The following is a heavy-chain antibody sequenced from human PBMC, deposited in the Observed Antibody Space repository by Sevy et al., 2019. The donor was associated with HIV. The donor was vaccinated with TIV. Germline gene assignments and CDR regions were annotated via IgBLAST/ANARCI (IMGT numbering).Heavy chain of an antibody. CDR3: ARVSGTAMVIRINYFYYGMDV. CDR2: ISAYNGNT. J-gene: IGHJ6*02. V-gene: IGHV1-18*01. CDR1: GYTFTSYG. D-gene: IGHD5-18*01. Sequence: ASVKVSCKASGYTFTSYGISWVRQAPGQGLEWMGWISAYNGNTNYAQKLQGRVTMTTDTSTSTAYMELRSLRSDDTAVYYCARVSGTAMVIRINYFYYGMDVWGQGTTVTVSS.